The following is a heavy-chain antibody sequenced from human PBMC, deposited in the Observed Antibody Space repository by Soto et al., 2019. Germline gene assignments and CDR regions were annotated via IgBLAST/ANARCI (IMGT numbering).Heavy chain of an antibody. V-gene: IGHV4-31*03. Sequence: SETLSLTCTVSGDSIGGVGYWSWIRQFPGRGLEWIGCISSSGSTYYNPAPNNRISLSLDTSQNQFSLKLLSVTAADTAIYYCARSGVTGIVIPSHWFDPWGQGTLVTVSS. CDR2: ISSSGST. CDR1: GDSIGGVGY. J-gene: IGHJ5*02. D-gene: IGHD2-21*02. CDR3: ARSGVTGIVIPSHWFDP.